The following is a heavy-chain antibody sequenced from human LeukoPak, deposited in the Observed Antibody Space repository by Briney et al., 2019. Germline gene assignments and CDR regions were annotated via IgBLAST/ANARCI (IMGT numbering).Heavy chain of an antibody. CDR1: GYTFPAYY. J-gene: IGHJ4*02. D-gene: IGHD3-3*01. CDR2: INPNSGT. V-gene: IGHV1-2*04. CDR3: ARADDFWSGYLDY. Sequence: ASVKVSCKGSGYTFPAYYMHWVRQAPGQGLEWMGWINPNSGTKYAQKFQGWVTMTRDTSISTAYMEVSRLRSDDTAVYYCARADDFWSGYLDYWGQGTLVTVSS.